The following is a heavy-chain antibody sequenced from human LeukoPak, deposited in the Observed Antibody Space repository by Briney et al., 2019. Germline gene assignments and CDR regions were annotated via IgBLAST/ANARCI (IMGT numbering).Heavy chain of an antibody. CDR2: INHSGST. D-gene: IGHD6-25*01. J-gene: IGHJ6*03. V-gene: IGHV4-34*01. CDR3: ARVGRRGYYYYCYMDV. CDR1: GGSFSGYY. Sequence: PSETLSLTCAVYGGSFSGYYWSWIRQPPGKGLEWIGEINHSGSTNYNPSLKSRVTISVDTSKNQFSLKQSSVTAADTAVYYCARVGRRGYYYYCYMDVWGKGTTVTVSS.